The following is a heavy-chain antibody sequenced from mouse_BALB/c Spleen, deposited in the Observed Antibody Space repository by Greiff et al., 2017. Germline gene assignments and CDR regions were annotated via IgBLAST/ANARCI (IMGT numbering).Heavy chain of an antibody. CDR2: ISSGSSTI. Sequence: EVHLVESGGGLVQPGGSRILSCAASGFTFSSFGMHWVRQAPVKGLEWVAYISSGSSTIYYADTVKGRFTISRDNPKNTLFLQMTSLRSEDTAMYYCARGGFFDYWGQGTTLTVST. CDR1: GFTFSSFG. CDR3: ARGGFFDY. V-gene: IGHV5-17*02. J-gene: IGHJ2*01.